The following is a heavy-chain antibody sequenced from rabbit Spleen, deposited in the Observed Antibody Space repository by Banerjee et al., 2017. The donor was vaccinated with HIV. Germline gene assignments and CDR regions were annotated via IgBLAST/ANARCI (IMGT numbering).Heavy chain of an antibody. D-gene: IGHD1-1*01. Sequence: QSLEESGGDLVKPGASLTLTCTGSGFSLSSYCMSWVRQAPGKGLEWIACIDAGSSGTIYYASWAKGRFTISKTSSTTVTLQMTSLTAADTATCFCARDLVGVIGWNFNLWGQGTLVTVS. CDR3: ARDLVGVIGWNFNL. CDR1: GFSLSSYC. J-gene: IGHJ4*01. CDR2: IDAGSSGTI. V-gene: IGHV1S40*01.